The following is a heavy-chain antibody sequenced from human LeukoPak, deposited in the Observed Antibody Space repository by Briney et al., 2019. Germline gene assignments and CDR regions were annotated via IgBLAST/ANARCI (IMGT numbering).Heavy chain of an antibody. CDR3: ARDPTSGYSSGGDY. D-gene: IGHD6-19*01. CDR2: IIPIFGTA. Sequence: SVKVSCKASGGTFSSYAISWVRQAPGQGLEWMGGIIPIFGTANYAQKFQGRVTITTDESTSTAYMELSSLRSEDAAVYYCARDPTSGYSSGGDYWGQGTLVTVSS. CDR1: GGTFSSYA. V-gene: IGHV1-69*05. J-gene: IGHJ4*02.